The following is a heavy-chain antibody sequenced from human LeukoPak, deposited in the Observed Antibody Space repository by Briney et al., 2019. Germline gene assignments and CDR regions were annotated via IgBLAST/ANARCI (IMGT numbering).Heavy chain of an antibody. CDR3: ARSITIFGVVIIPFSTGFDY. J-gene: IGHJ4*02. D-gene: IGHD3-3*01. CDR1: GGSISSYY. V-gene: IGHV4-59*12. Sequence: SETLSLTCTVSGGSISSYYWSWIRQPPGKGLEWIGYIHFSGSTYYNPSLKSRVTISVDTSKNQFSLKLSSVTAADTAVYYCARSITIFGVVIIPFSTGFDYWGQGTLVTVSS. CDR2: IHFSGST.